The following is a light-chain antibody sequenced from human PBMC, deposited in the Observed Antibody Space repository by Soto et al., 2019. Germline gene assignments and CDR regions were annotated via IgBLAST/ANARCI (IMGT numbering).Light chain of an antibody. CDR1: QGINSH. CDR2: AAS. V-gene: IGKV1-9*01. Sequence: CNLAAASLCXPVGXIFXGPCRASQGINSHLAWYQQGPGKAPKLLIYAASTLQSGVPSRFSGSASGTEFTLTISSLQPEDFATYYCQQVSGYPLNFGGGTKVDI. CDR3: QQVSGYPLN. J-gene: IGKJ4*01.